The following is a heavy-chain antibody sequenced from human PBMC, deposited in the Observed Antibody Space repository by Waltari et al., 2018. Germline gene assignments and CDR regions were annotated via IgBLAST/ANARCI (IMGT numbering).Heavy chain of an antibody. CDR3: ARVKSYRGNEAFDI. D-gene: IGHD3-16*02. CDR2: IKQYGSQN. V-gene: IGHV3-7*01. J-gene: IGHJ3*02. Sequence: EVQLVESGGGLVQPGGSLRLSCAASGFTFSSYWMTGVRQVPGKGVGRVANIKQYGSQNVYVDSVKGRFTISRDNAKNSLFLQRNSLRAEDTAVYYCARVKSYRGNEAFDIWGQGTMVTVSS. CDR1: GFTFSSYW.